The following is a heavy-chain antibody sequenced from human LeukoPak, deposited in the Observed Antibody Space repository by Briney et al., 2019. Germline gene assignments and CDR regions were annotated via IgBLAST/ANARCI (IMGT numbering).Heavy chain of an antibody. J-gene: IGHJ4*02. CDR2: IYPGDSDT. D-gene: IGHD3-10*01. Sequence: GESLKNSCKGSGYSFTSYWIGWVRHVPGKGLEYMGIIYPGDSDTRYSLSFQGQVTISADKSISTAYLQWSSLKASDTAMYYCATLVGYGSFFDYWGQGTLVTVSS. V-gene: IGHV5-51*01. CDR1: GYSFTSYW. CDR3: ATLVGYGSFFDY.